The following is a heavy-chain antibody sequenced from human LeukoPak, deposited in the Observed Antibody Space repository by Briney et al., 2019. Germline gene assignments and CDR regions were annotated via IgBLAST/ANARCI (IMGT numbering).Heavy chain of an antibody. CDR1: GFTFSNAW. Sequence: PGGSLRLSCAASGFTFSNAWMSWVRQAPGKGLEWVARIKSKTDGGTTDYAAPVKGRSTISRDDSKNTLYLQMNSLKTEDTAVYYCTTLGHISWGQRILVTVSS. CDR3: TTLGHIS. J-gene: IGHJ4*02. CDR2: IKSKTDGGTT. V-gene: IGHV3-15*01. D-gene: IGHD2-21*01.